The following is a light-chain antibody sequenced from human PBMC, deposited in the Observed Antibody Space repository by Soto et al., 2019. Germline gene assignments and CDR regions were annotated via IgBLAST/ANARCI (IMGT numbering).Light chain of an antibody. CDR3: QQYYSYPWT. V-gene: IGKV1-8*01. CDR2: AAS. CDR1: QGISSY. Sequence: IQMTQSPSSFSASTGDRVTITCRASQGISSYLAWYQQKPGKAPKLLIYAASTLQSGVPSRFSGSGSGTDFTLTISCLQSEDFATYYCQQYYSYPWTFGQGTKVEIK. J-gene: IGKJ1*01.